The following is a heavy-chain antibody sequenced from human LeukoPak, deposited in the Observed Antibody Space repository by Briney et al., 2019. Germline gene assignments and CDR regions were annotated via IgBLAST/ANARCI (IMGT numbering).Heavy chain of an antibody. CDR1: GFTFSTYG. V-gene: IGHV3-33*06. Sequence: PGGSLRLSCAASGFTFSTYGMHWVRQAPGKGLEWVAVIWYGGSNTYYADSVKGRFTISRDNSKNTLYLQMNSLRAEDTAVYYCAKIGTGDYFDSSGYHREPPGYWGQGTLVTVSS. CDR2: IWYGGSNT. CDR3: AKIGTGDYFDSSGYHREPPGY. J-gene: IGHJ4*02. D-gene: IGHD3-22*01.